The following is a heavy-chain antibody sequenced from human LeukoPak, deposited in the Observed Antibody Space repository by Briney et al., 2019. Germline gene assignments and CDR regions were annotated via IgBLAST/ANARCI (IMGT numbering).Heavy chain of an antibody. CDR3: ARGRRYNWNDGAFDI. V-gene: IGHV4-4*07. D-gene: IGHD1-1*01. J-gene: IGHJ3*02. CDR1: GGSISSYY. Sequence: PSETLSLTRTVSGGSISSYYWSWIRQPAGKGLEWIGRIYTSGSTNYNPSLKSRVTMSVDTSKNQFSLKLSSVTAADTAVYYCARGRRYNWNDGAFDIWGQGTMVTVSS. CDR2: IYTSGST.